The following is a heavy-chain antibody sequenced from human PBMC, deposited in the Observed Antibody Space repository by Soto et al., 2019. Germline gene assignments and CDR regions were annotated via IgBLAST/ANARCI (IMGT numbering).Heavy chain of an antibody. V-gene: IGHV3-48*03. CDR3: ATSVRVLPNY. CDR2: ISSGGTIK. J-gene: IGHJ4*02. D-gene: IGHD2-15*01. CDR1: GCSFSSYE. Sequence: PXGALRVSCTASGCSFSSYEINWVRQTPGKGLEWVSYISSGGTIKYYADSVKGRFTISRDNAKNSLYLQMNSLRAEDTSVYYCATSVRVLPNYWGQGTLVSVYS.